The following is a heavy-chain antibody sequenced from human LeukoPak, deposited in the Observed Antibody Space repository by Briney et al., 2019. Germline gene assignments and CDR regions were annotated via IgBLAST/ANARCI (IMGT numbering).Heavy chain of an antibody. Sequence: ESGPALVKPTQTLTLTCSFSGFSLSTSGMCVSWIRQPPGKALEWLALIDWDDDKYYSTSLKTRLTISKDTSKNQVVLTMTNMDPVDTATYYCARIRGGYCSGGSCLYEYYFDYWGQGTLVTVSS. J-gene: IGHJ4*02. CDR1: GFSLSTSGMC. D-gene: IGHD2-15*01. V-gene: IGHV2-70*01. CDR2: IDWDDDK. CDR3: ARIRGGYCSGGSCLYEYYFDY.